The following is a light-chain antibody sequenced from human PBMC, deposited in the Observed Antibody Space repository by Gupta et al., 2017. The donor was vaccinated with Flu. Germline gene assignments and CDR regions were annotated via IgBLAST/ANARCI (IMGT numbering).Light chain of an antibody. Sequence: DVLLTQYPLSLAVTLGQPSSIPRRSSQSLLYSDGNTSLNWFQQRPGQSPRRLIYKVSNRDSGVPDRFSGSGSGTDFTLKISRVEAEDVGVYYCMQGTHWPPLYTFGQGTKLEIK. CDR1: QSLLYSDGNTS. CDR3: MQGTHWPPLYT. CDR2: KVS. V-gene: IGKV2-30*01. J-gene: IGKJ2*01.